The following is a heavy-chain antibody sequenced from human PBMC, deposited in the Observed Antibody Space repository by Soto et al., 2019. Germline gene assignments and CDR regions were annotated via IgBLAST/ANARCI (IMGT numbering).Heavy chain of an antibody. V-gene: IGHV3-74*01. Sequence: EVQMVESGGGLVQPGGCLRRCCGASGFTLRSYWMHWVRQARGKGLVWVSNINSDGSTTNYADSVKGRFTISRDNAKNTLYLQMNSLRADDTAVYFCATFFSSGSSLDHWGQGTLVTVSS. CDR2: INSDGSTT. CDR3: ATFFSSGSSLDH. J-gene: IGHJ4*02. D-gene: IGHD3-10*01. CDR1: GFTLRSYW.